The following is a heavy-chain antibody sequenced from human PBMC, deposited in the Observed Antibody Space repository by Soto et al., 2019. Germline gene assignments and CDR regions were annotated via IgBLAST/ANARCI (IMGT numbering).Heavy chain of an antibody. Sequence: GGSLRLSCAASGSSINSYAMTWVRQAPGKGLEWVSLISASGTATYYADSVKGRFTMSRDNSKNMVYLQMNSLRAEDTAVYFCAKDLRLELRGGDYWGQGTLVTVSS. CDR2: ISASGTAT. CDR3: AKDLRLELRGGDY. D-gene: IGHD1-7*01. CDR1: GSSINSYA. J-gene: IGHJ4*02. V-gene: IGHV3-23*01.